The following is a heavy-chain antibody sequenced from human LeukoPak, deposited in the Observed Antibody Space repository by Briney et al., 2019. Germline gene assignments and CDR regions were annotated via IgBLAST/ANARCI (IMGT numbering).Heavy chain of an antibody. J-gene: IGHJ6*02. CDR2: IYHSGST. CDR1: GGSISSGGYS. Sequence: SQTPSLTCAVSGGSISSGGYSWSWIRQPPGKGLEWIGYIYHSGSTYYNPSLKSRVTISVDRSKNQFSLKLSSVTAADTAVYYCARGGLGDYYGPGNTHYYGMDVWGQGTTVTVSS. CDR3: ARGGLGDYYGPGNTHYYGMDV. V-gene: IGHV4-30-2*01. D-gene: IGHD3-10*01.